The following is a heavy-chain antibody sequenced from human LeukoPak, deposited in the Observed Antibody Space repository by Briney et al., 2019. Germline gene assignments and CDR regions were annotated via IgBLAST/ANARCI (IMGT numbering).Heavy chain of an antibody. CDR1: GGSISSSSYY. CDR2: IYYSGIT. J-gene: IGHJ4*02. Sequence: SETLSLTCTVSGGSISSSSYYWGWIRQPPGKGLEWIGSIYYSGITYYNPSLKSRVTISVDTSKNQFSLKLSSVTAADTAVYYCARQKVTAIGPLDYWGQGTLVTVSS. CDR3: ARQKVTAIGPLDY. V-gene: IGHV4-39*01. D-gene: IGHD2-21*02.